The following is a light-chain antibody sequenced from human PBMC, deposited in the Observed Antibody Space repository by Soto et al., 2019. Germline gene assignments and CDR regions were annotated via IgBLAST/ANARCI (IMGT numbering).Light chain of an antibody. Sequence: AIQMTQSPSSLSASVGDRVTITCRASQGIRNDLGWYQQKPGKAPKLLIYGASTLHSGVPSRFSGSGSGTEFTLTISSLQPEDFALYYCLQDDTYPLTFGGGTKVEIK. CDR3: LQDDTYPLT. J-gene: IGKJ4*01. V-gene: IGKV1-6*01. CDR2: GAS. CDR1: QGIRND.